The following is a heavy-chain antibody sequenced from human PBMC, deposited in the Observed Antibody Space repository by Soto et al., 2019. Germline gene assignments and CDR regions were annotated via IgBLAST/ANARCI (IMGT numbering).Heavy chain of an antibody. CDR2: MSPNRGAT. V-gene: IGHV1-8*01. J-gene: IGHJ6*02. CDR3: ARGVDAGVDV. Sequence: QVQLVQSGAEVTKPGASVKVSCKASGYTFTSYDINWVRQATGQGLEWMGWMSPNRGATGYAQKFQGRVTMTRDTYISTAYMELSNLRSEDTAIYYCARGVDAGVDVWGQGSTVTVSS. CDR1: GYTFTSYD. D-gene: IGHD1-1*01.